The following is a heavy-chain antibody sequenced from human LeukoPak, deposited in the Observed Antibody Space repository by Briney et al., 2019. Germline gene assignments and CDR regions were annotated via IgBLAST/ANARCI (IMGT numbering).Heavy chain of an antibody. CDR1: GYTFTSYY. CDR2: INPSGGST. Sequence: ASVKVSCKASGYTFTSYYMHWVRQAPGQGLEWMGIINPSGGSTSYAQKFQGRVTMTRDTSTSTVHMELSSLRSEDTAVCYCARRIQLWNTFDPWGQGTLVTVSS. CDR3: ARRIQLWNTFDP. J-gene: IGHJ5*02. V-gene: IGHV1-46*01. D-gene: IGHD5-18*01.